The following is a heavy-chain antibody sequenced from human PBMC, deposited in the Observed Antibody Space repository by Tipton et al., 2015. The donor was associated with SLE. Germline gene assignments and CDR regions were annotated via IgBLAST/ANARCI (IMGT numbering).Heavy chain of an antibody. Sequence: TLSLTCSVSGDPVKSRYWLRVRQPAGRGLEWLSSRFHDGNINYNPSLKTRLTMSVDTSRDQFSLTLNSVTAADTGIYYCARGREWNWSPYFMDVWGKGTTVTVSS. D-gene: IGHD1-1*01. V-gene: IGHV4-59*02. CDR3: ARGREWNWSPYFMDV. CDR1: GDPVKSRY. J-gene: IGHJ6*03. CDR2: RFHDGNI.